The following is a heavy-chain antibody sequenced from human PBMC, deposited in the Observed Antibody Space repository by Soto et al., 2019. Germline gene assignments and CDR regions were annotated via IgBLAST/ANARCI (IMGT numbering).Heavy chain of an antibody. CDR3: ARDSDYGDYSDWFDP. CDR1: GFTFDDYA. D-gene: IGHD4-17*01. Sequence: PGGSLRFSCAASGFTFDDYAMHWVRQVPGKGLEWVSGISWNSVAVAYADSVKGRFTISRDNAKNALYLQMNSQRAEDTAVYYCARDSDYGDYSDWFDPWGQGTLVTGSS. J-gene: IGHJ5*02. V-gene: IGHV3-9*01. CDR2: ISWNSVAV.